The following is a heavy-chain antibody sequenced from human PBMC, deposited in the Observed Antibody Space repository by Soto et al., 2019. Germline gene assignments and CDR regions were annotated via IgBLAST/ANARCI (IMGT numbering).Heavy chain of an antibody. D-gene: IGHD3-10*01. J-gene: IGHJ5*02. CDR1: GFTFTSSA. CDR2: INPNSGGT. Sequence: PLVQSGPEVKKPGTSVKVSCKASGFTFTSSAVQWVRQARGQRLEWIGWINPNSGGTNYAQKFQGWVTMTRDTSISTAYMELSRLRSDDTAVYYCARDQDGSGSYSSPFDPWGQGTLVTVSS. V-gene: IGHV1-2*04. CDR3: ARDQDGSGSYSSPFDP.